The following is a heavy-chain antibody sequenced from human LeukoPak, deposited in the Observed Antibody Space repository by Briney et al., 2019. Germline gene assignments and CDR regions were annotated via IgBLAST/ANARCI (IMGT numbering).Heavy chain of an antibody. CDR3: AKDENSGIYFGGGFDI. CDR1: GFTFSSYS. D-gene: IGHD3-22*01. J-gene: IGHJ3*02. CDR2: ISSSSSTI. Sequence: GGSLRLSCAASGFTFSSYSMNWVRQAPGKGLEWVSYISSSSSTIYYADSVKGRFTISRDNAKNSLYLQMNSLRAEDTAVYYCAKDENSGIYFGGGFDIWGQGTRVTVSS. V-gene: IGHV3-48*04.